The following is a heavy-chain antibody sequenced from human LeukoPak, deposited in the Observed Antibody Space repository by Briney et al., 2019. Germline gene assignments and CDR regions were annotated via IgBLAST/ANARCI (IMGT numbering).Heavy chain of an antibody. CDR2: ISWNSGSI. D-gene: IGHD3-10*01. Sequence: GGSLRLSCAASGFTFSSYWMHWVRQAPGKGLVWVSGISWNSGSIGYADSVKGRFTISRDNAKNSLYLQMNSLRAEDTALYYCAKDIGSGRTNRFDPWGQGTLVTVSS. CDR3: AKDIGSGRTNRFDP. CDR1: GFTFSSYW. V-gene: IGHV3-9*01. J-gene: IGHJ5*02.